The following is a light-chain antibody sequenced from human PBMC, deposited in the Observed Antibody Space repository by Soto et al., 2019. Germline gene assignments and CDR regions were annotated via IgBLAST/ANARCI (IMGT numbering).Light chain of an antibody. J-gene: IGLJ2*01. CDR2: GNI. CDR3: PAYDPGGSGSI. CDR1: SSNIGAGCD. Sequence: QSVLTQPPSVSGAPGQRVALSCAGTSSNIGAGCDVQWYQHLPGTAPKLLIFGNINRPAGVPERFSRSKSGTSESLAISGVQDADEGYYYCPAYDPGGSGSIFSGGTKVTVL. V-gene: IGLV1-40*01.